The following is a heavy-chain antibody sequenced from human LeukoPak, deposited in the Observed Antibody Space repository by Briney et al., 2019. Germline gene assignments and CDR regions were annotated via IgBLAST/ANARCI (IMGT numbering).Heavy chain of an antibody. J-gene: IGHJ3*02. D-gene: IGHD2/OR15-2a*01. CDR1: GGSFSGYY. CDR2: INHSGTT. CDR3: AREPNRSRAFGI. Sequence: PSETLSLTCAVYGGSFSGYYWSWVRQPPGKGLEWIGEINHSGTTNYNPSLKSRVTMSADTSKNQLSLNLISVTAADTAVYYCAREPNRSRAFGIWGQGTMVTVSS. V-gene: IGHV4-34*01.